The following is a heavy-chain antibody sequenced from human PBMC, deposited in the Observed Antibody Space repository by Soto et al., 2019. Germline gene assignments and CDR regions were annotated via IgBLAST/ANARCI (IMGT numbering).Heavy chain of an antibody. CDR2: IYYSGST. J-gene: IGHJ5*02. CDR1: GGSISSYY. D-gene: IGHD3-9*01. CDR3: ARDLEYYDILTGYSHWFDP. V-gene: IGHV4-59*01. Sequence: PSETLSLTCTVSGGSISSYYWSWIRQPPGKGLEWIGYIYYSGSTNYNPSLKSRVTISVDTSKNQFSLKLSSVTAADTAVYYCARDLEYYDILTGYSHWFDPWGQGTLVTVSS.